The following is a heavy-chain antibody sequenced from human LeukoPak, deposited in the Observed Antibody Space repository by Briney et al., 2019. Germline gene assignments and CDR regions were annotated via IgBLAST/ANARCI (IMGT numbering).Heavy chain of an antibody. V-gene: IGHV3-9*01. CDR3: AKAPWGDGYYFDY. Sequence: SLRLSCAASGFTFDDYAMHWVRQAPGKGLEWVSGISWNSGSIGYADSVKGRFTISRDNAKNSLYLQMNSLRAEDTALYYCAKAPWGDGYYFDYWGQGTLVTVSS. CDR1: GFTFDDYA. CDR2: ISWNSGSI. J-gene: IGHJ4*02. D-gene: IGHD2-21*02.